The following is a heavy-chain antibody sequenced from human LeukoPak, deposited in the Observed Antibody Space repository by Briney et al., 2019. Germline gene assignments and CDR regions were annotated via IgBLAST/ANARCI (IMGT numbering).Heavy chain of an antibody. J-gene: IGHJ4*02. V-gene: IGHV4-34*01. D-gene: IGHD3-22*01. CDR2: INHSGST. CDR1: GGSFSGYY. CDR3: ARGKRITMIVVVISPPHFDY. Sequence: SETLSLTCAVYGGSFSGYYWSWIRQPPGKGLEWIGEINHSGSTNYNPSLKSRVTTSVDTSKNQFSLKLSSVTAADTAVYYCARGKRITMIVVVISPPHFDYWGQGTLVTVSS.